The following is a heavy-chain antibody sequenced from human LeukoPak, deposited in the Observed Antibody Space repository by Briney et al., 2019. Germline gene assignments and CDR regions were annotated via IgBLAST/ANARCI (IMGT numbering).Heavy chain of an antibody. CDR2: IYTSGST. CDR3: RVTTNEGLDY. V-gene: IGHV4-4*07. J-gene: IGHJ4*02. Sequence: SETLSLTCTVSGGSISSYYWSWIRQPAGKGLEWIGRIYTSGSTNYNPSLKNRVTMSVDTSKNQFSLKLSSVTAADTAVYYCRVTTNEGLDYWGQGTLVTVSS. CDR1: GGSISSYY. D-gene: IGHD4-11*01.